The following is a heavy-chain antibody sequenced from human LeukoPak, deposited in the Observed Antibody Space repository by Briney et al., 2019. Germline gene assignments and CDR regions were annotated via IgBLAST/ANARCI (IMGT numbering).Heavy chain of an antibody. CDR1: GGSISSSNW. J-gene: IGHJ4*02. D-gene: IGHD6-13*01. V-gene: IGHV4-4*02. Sequence: SGTLSLTCAVSGGSISSSNWWSWVRQPPGKGLEWIGEIYHSGSTNYNPSLKSRVTISVDKPKNQFSLKLSSVTAADTAVYYCARGAAAGYTFDYWGQGTLVTVSS. CDR2: IYHSGST. CDR3: ARGAAAGYTFDY.